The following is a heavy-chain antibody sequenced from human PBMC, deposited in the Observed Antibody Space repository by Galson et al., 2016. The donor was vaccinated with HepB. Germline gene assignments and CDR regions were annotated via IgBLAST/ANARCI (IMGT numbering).Heavy chain of an antibody. CDR3: ARRIVGGAPCTH. CDR1: GGSISSFY. V-gene: IGHV4-59*08. J-gene: IGHJ4*02. CDR2: IYYSGVT. D-gene: IGHD1-26*01. Sequence: ETLSLTCGVSGGSISSFYWSWVRKPPGKGLEWLGYIYYSGVTNYNPSLNSRVPISVDTSKNRLSLKLSSVTAADTAVYHCARRIVGGAPCTHWGQGTLVIVSS.